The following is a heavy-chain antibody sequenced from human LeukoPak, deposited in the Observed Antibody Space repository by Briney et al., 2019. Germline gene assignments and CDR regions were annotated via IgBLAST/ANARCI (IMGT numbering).Heavy chain of an antibody. Sequence: GGSLRLSCAASGFTFSSYAMSWVRQAPGKGLEWVSSISSGSIYIDLADPLMGRFTISRDDAKNSLYLQMNSLRAEDTAVYYCTIRIYSGAFDIWGQGTMVTVSS. D-gene: IGHD2-21*01. V-gene: IGHV3-21*01. CDR1: GFTFSSYA. J-gene: IGHJ3*02. CDR3: TIRIYSGAFDI. CDR2: ISSGSIYI.